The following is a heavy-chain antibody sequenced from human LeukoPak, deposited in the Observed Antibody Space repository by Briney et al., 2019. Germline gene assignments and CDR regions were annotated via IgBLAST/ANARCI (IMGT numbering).Heavy chain of an antibody. D-gene: IGHD3-9*01. CDR1: GGTFSSYA. CDR2: IIPIFGTA. J-gene: IGHJ6*04. CDR3: ARGANYDILTGYYPLHYYYYGMDV. V-gene: IGHV1-69*13. Sequence: GASVKVSCKASGGTFSSYAISWVQQAPGQGLEWMGGIIPIFGTANYAQKFQGRVTITADESTSTAYMELSSLRSEDTAVYYCARGANYDILTGYYPLHYYYYGMDVWGKGTTVTVSS.